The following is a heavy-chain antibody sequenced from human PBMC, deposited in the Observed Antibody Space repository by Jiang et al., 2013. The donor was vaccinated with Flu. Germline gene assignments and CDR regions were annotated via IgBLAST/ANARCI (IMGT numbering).Heavy chain of an antibody. V-gene: IGHV4-61*01. Sequence: TVSGGSVSSGTYYWSWIRQPPGKGLEWIGYIYYSGSTNYNPSLKSRVTISVDTSKNQFSLKLSSVTAADTAVYYCASQDTDDYGDYEGFFQHWGQGTLVTVSS. CDR3: ASQDTDDYGDYEGFFQH. J-gene: IGHJ1*01. CDR2: IYYSGST. D-gene: IGHD4-17*01. CDR1: GGSVSSGTYY.